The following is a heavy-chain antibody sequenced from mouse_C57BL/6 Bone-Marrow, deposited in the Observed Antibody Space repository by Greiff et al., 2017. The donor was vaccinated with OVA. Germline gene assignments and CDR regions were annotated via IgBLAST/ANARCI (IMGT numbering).Heavy chain of an antibody. Sequence: VQLQQPGAELVRPGSSVKLSCKASGYTFTSYWMHWVKQRPIQGLEWIGNIDPSDSETHYNQKFKDKATLTVDKSSSTAYMQLSSLTSEDSAVYYCAIYYGSDYFDYWGQGTTLTVSS. V-gene: IGHV1-52*01. J-gene: IGHJ2*01. CDR1: GYTFTSYW. D-gene: IGHD1-1*01. CDR2: IDPSDSET. CDR3: AIYYGSDYFDY.